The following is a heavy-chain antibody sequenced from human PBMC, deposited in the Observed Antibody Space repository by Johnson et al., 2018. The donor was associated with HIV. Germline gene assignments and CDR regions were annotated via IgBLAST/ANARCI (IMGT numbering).Heavy chain of an antibody. J-gene: IGHJ3*02. CDR3: AREVRYNGNQVPAVDI. Sequence: QVQLVESGGGVVQPGRSLRLSCAASGFTFSSYAMHWVRQAPGKGLEWVAFIRYDGSNKYYADSVKGRFTISRDNAKKSLYLQMNSLRAEDTALYYCAREVRYNGNQVPAVDIWGQGTMVTISS. V-gene: IGHV3-33*08. CDR2: IRYDGSNK. D-gene: IGHD1-14*01. CDR1: GFTFSSYA.